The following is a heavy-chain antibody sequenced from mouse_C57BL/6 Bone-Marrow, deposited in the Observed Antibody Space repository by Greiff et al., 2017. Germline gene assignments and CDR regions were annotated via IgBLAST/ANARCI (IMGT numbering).Heavy chain of an antibody. V-gene: IGHV1-61*01. Sequence: QVQLQQPGAELVRPGSSVKLSCKASGYTFTSYWMDWVKQRPGQGLEWIGNIYPSDSETHYNQKFKDKATLTVDKSSSTAYMQLSSLTSEDSAVYYAAMARYWYFDVWGTGTTVTVSS. J-gene: IGHJ1*03. CDR1: GYTFTSYW. CDR3: AMARYWYFDV. CDR2: IYPSDSET.